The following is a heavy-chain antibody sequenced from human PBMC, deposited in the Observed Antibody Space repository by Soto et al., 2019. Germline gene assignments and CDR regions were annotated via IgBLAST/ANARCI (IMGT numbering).Heavy chain of an antibody. Sequence: ASVKVSCKASGYTFTGYYMHWVRQAPGQGLEWMGWINPNSGGTNFAQKFQGWVTMTRDTSISTAYMELSRLRSDDTAVYYCARDSGIGWFDPWGQGTLVTVSS. CDR1: GYTFTGYY. CDR3: ARDSGIGWFDP. V-gene: IGHV1-2*04. D-gene: IGHD1-1*01. J-gene: IGHJ5*02. CDR2: INPNSGGT.